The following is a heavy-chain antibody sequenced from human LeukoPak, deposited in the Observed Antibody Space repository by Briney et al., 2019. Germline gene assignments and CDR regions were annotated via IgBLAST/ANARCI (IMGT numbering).Heavy chain of an antibody. Sequence: GGSLRLSCAASGFTFSTFAMIWVRQPPGKGLEWVSAISASGGSTYYADSVRGRFTISRDNSKNTMYLQMNSLRAEDTAIYYCAKEDIGAVIPAIDYWGQGTLVTVSS. V-gene: IGHV3-23*01. CDR2: ISASGGST. D-gene: IGHD2-2*01. J-gene: IGHJ4*02. CDR1: GFTFSTFA. CDR3: AKEDIGAVIPAIDY.